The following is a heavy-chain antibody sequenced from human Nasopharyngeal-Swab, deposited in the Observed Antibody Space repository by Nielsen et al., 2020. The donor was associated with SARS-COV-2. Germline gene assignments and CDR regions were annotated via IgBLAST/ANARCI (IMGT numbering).Heavy chain of an antibody. V-gene: IGHV4-34*01. J-gene: IGHJ5*02. D-gene: IGHD3-3*01. CDR3: ARAPPYYDFWSGYYKGWFDP. Sequence: WIRQHPGKGLEWIGEINHSGSTNYNPSLKSRVTISVDTSKNQFSLKLSSVTAADMAVYYCARAPPYYDFWSGYYKGWFDPWGQGTLVTVSS. CDR2: INHSGST.